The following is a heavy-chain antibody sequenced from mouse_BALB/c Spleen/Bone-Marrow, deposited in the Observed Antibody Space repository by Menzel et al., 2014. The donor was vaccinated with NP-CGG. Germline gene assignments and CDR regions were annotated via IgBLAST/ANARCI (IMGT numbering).Heavy chain of an antibody. CDR1: GFTFSSYA. CDR3: ARPNTDYFDY. V-gene: IGHV5-9-3*01. J-gene: IGHJ2*01. CDR2: ISSGGNYT. Sequence: EVHLVESGGGLVRPGGSLKLSCAASGFTFSSYAMSWIRQTPEKRLEWVATISSGGNYTYYPDSVKGRSTISRDNAKNTLYLQMGSLRSEDTAMYYCARPNTDYFDYWGQGTTLTVSS. D-gene: IGHD5-1-1*01.